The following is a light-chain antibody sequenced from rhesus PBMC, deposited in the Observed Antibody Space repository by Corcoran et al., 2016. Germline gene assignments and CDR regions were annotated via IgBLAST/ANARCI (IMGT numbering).Light chain of an antibody. J-gene: IGKJ1*01. CDR1: QTISSW. CDR3: QQYSSSPRS. Sequence: DIQMTQAPSSLSASVGDTVTITCRASQTISSWLAWYQQKPGKAPMMIIYQASSLQSGVPSRFTGSGSGTDFTLTNSSLQSEDFATYYCQQYSSSPRSFGQGAKVEI. CDR2: QAS. V-gene: IGKV1-22*01.